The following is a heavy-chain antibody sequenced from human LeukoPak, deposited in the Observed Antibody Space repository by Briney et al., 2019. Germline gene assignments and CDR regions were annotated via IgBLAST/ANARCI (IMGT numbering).Heavy chain of an antibody. D-gene: IGHD1-26*01. J-gene: IGHJ4*02. Sequence: PGGSLRLSCAASGFTFGSYSMNWVRQAPGQGLEWASYISSSSSTIYYAGSVKGRFTISRDNAKNSLFLQLNSLRAEDTAVYYVAREMGRVGAWGQGTLVTVAS. V-gene: IGHV3-48*01. CDR2: ISSSSSTI. CDR3: AREMGRVGA. CDR1: GFTFGSYS.